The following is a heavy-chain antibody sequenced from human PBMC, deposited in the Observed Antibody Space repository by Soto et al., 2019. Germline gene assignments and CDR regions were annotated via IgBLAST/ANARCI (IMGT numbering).Heavy chain of an antibody. J-gene: IGHJ4*02. V-gene: IGHV3-74*01. Sequence: GGSLRLFCAASGFTFSSYWMHWVRQAPGKGLVWVSRINSDGSSTSYADSVKGRFTISRDNAKNTLYLQMNSLRAEDTAVYYCAREAKEATAMVIAWVDYWGQGTLVTVSS. CDR1: GFTFSSYW. CDR3: AREAKEATAMVIAWVDY. CDR2: INSDGSST. D-gene: IGHD5-18*01.